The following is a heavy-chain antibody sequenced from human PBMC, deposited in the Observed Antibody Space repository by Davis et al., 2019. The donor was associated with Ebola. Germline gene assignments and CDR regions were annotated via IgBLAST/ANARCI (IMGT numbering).Heavy chain of an antibody. CDR2: ISSSGSTI. V-gene: IGHV3-11*04. CDR1: GFTLTNYY. J-gene: IGHJ6*02. D-gene: IGHD6-13*01. CDR3: ARDQRVWAAAGTKDYYYYYGMDV. Sequence: PGGSLRLSCAASGFTLTNYYMTWIRQAPGKGLEWISYISSSGSTISYADSVKGRFSISKDDANNSLYLQMNSLRAEDTAVYYCARDQRVWAAAGTKDYYYYYGMDVWGQGTTVTVSS.